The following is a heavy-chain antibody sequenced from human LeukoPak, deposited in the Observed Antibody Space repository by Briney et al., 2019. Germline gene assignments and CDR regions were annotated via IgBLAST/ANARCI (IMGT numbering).Heavy chain of an antibody. J-gene: IGHJ4*02. CDR3: VRIAAAGNRRLNY. Sequence: ASVKVSCKASGHTFTSYDINWVRQATGQGLEWMGWMNPNSGNTGYAQKFQGRIIVSRNTSISTAYMELSSLTSEDTAIYYCVRIAAAGNRRLNYWGQGTLVTVAS. V-gene: IGHV1-8*01. CDR1: GHTFTSYD. CDR2: MNPNSGNT. D-gene: IGHD6-13*01.